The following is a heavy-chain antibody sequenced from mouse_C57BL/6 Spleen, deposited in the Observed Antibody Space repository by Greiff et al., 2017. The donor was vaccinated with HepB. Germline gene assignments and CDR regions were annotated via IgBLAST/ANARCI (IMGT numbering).Heavy chain of an antibody. CDR3: TTRSPWFAY. J-gene: IGHJ3*01. D-gene: IGHD1-1*01. CDR1: GFNIKDDY. CDR2: IDPENGDT. Sequence: VQLQQSGAELVRPGASVKLSCTASGFNIKDDYMHWVKQRPEQGLEWIGWIDPENGDTEYASKFQGKATITADTSSNTAYLQLSSLTSEDTAVYYCTTRSPWFAYWGQGTLVTVSA. V-gene: IGHV14-4*01.